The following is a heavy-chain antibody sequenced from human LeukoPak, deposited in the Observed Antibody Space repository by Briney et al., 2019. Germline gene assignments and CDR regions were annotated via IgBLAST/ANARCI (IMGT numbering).Heavy chain of an antibody. CDR3: ARVEYYYGSGSYYNFDY. CDR2: IYHSGST. CDR1: GGSISSYY. J-gene: IGHJ4*02. D-gene: IGHD3-10*01. V-gene: IGHV4-59*01. Sequence: SETLPLTCTVSGGSISSYYWSWIRQPPGKGLEWIGYIYHSGSTNYNPSLKSRVTISVDTSKNQFSLKLSSVTAADTAVYYCARVEYYYGSGSYYNFDYWGQGTLVTVSS.